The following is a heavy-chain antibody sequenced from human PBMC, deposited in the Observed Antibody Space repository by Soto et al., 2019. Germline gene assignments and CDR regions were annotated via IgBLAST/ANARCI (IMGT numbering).Heavy chain of an antibody. D-gene: IGHD3-16*01. CDR3: ATGITFGGVTHFDY. Sequence: SETLSLTCTVSGDSISSYYWSWIRQPPGKGLEWIGYISYTGSTNYNPSLKSRVTISVDTSKNQFSLKLSSVTAADTAVYYCATGITFGGVTHFDYWGQGTLVTAPQ. CDR1: GDSISSYY. V-gene: IGHV4-59*08. J-gene: IGHJ4*02. CDR2: ISYTGST.